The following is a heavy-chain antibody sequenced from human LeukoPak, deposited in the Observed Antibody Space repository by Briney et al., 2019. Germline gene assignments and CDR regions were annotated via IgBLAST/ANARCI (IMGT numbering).Heavy chain of an antibody. D-gene: IGHD1-1*01. J-gene: IGHJ4*03. V-gene: IGHV4-34*01. CDR3: ARGATISETGYFDY. CDR1: GGSFSTYY. Sequence: SETLSLTCAVYGGSFSTYYWSWIRQSPGKGLEWIAEINHRGDTNYNPSVKSRVTISVDMSKNQFSLKVNSLTAADTAVYYCARGATISETGYFDYWGQGTLVTVSS. CDR2: INHRGDT.